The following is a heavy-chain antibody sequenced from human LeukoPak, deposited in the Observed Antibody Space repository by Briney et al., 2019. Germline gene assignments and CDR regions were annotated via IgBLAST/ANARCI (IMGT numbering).Heavy chain of an antibody. CDR1: GFTFSSYA. CDR3: ARDRNYFEALHRSY. V-gene: IGHV3-23*01. J-gene: IGHJ4*02. CDR2: VTGNGDNT. D-gene: IGHD3-10*01. Sequence: GGSLRLSCAASGFTFSSYAMSWVRQAPGKGLEWVSSVTGNGDNTFHGDSVKGRFTISRDNSKNMLYLQINSLRAEDTAVYYCARDRNYFEALHRSYWGQGTLVTVSS.